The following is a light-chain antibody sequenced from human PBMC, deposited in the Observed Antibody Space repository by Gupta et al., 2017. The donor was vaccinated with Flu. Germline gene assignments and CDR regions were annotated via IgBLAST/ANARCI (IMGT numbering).Light chain of an antibody. CDR3: QQDGSSLYT. CDR1: HRISSTN. CDR2: ASS. J-gene: IGKJ2*01. Sequence: IVFTQSPGTLSLSPGERATLSCSASHRISSTNLTWYQQKPGQAPRLLIYASSTRATGIPDRFSGSGSGTDFTLTISRLEPEDFAVYYCQQDGSSLYTFGQGTQLEIK. V-gene: IGKV3-20*01.